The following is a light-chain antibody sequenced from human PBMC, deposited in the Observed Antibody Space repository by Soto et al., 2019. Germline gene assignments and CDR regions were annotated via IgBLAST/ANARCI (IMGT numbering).Light chain of an antibody. J-gene: IGKJ4*01. CDR2: DAS. CDR3: QQYDNLPS. CDR1: QDISNY. Sequence: DIQMTQSPSSLSASVGDSVTLTCQASQDISNYLNWYQKQTGKAPKLLIYDASKLKIGVQSRFRGSGSGTDFSLTITSLQPEDIGTYYCQQYDNLPSCGGGTKVDIK. V-gene: IGKV1-33*01.